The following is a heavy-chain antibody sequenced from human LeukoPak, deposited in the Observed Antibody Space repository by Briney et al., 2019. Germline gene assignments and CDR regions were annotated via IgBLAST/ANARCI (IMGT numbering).Heavy chain of an antibody. CDR3: ARDQPSSWYYFDY. CDR2: ISGTGDST. Sequence: PGGSLRLSCAASGLTFSNYAMTWVRRAPGKGLECVSIISGTGDSTYYADSVKGRFTISRDNAKNSLYLQMNSLRAEDTAVYYCARDQPSSWYYFDYWGQGTLVTVSS. V-gene: IGHV3-23*01. D-gene: IGHD6-13*01. CDR1: GLTFSNYA. J-gene: IGHJ4*02.